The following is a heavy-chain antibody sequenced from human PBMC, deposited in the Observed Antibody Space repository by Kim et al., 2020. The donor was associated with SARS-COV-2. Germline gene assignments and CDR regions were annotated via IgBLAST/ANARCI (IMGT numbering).Heavy chain of an antibody. CDR1: GYTLTELS. D-gene: IGHD2-15*01. V-gene: IGHV1-24*01. Sequence: ASVKVSCKVSGYTLTELSMHWVRQAPGKGLEWMGGFDPEDGETIYAQKFQGRVTMTEDTSTDTAYMELSSLRSEDTAVYYCATAGVVVAANWFDPWGQGTLDTVSS. J-gene: IGHJ5*02. CDR3: ATAGVVVAANWFDP. CDR2: FDPEDGET.